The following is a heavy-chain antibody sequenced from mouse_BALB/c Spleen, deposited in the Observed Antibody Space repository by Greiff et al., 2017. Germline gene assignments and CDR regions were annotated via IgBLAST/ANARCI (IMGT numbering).Heavy chain of an antibody. CDR2: ISSGGSYT. J-gene: IGHJ2*01. CDR1: GFTFSSYT. Sequence: EVQLVESGGGLVKPGGSLKLSCAASGFTFSSYTMSWVRQTPGKRLEWVATISSGGSYTYYPDSVKGRFTISRDNAKNTLYLQMSSLKSEDTAMYYCKREALYYYGSSSYYFDYWGQGTTLTVSS. CDR3: KREALYYYGSSSYYFDY. V-gene: IGHV5-6-4*01. D-gene: IGHD1-1*01.